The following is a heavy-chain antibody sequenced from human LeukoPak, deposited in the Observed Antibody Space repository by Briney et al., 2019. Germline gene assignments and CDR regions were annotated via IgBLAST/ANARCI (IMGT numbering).Heavy chain of an antibody. V-gene: IGHV3-21*01. D-gene: IGHD1-26*01. J-gene: IGHJ3*02. Sequence: GGSLRLSCTASGLTFSTSGFNWVRQAPGKGLEWVSSISSSSSYIYYADSVKGRFTISRDNAKNSLYLQMNSLRAEDTAVYYCARDSGSYYEDAFDIWGQGTMVTVSS. CDR3: ARDSGSYYEDAFDI. CDR1: GLTFSTSG. CDR2: ISSSSSYI.